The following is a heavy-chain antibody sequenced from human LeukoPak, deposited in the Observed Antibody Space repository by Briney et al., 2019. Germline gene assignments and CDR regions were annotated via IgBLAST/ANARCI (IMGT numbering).Heavy chain of an antibody. CDR3: ARESRAAYGSGSYYNPRAFDI. J-gene: IGHJ3*02. Sequence: GGSLRLSCAASGFTFSTYGMHWVRQAPGKGLEWVAVISNDGSNKKYADSVKGRFTISRDNSKNTLYLQMNSLRVEDTAVYYCARESRAAYGSGSYYNPRAFDIWGQGTMVTFSS. CDR1: GFTFSTYG. V-gene: IGHV3-30*03. D-gene: IGHD3-10*01. CDR2: ISNDGSNK.